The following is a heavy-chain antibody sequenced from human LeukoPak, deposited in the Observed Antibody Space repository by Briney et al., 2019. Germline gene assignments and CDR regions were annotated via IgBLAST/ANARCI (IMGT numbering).Heavy chain of an antibody. Sequence: PGGSLRLSCAASGFTFSSYWMSWVRQAPGKGLEWVANIKDDGGEKYYVDSVKGRFTISRDNAKNSLYLQMNSLRAEDTAVYYCGRDPYYDALDYWGQGTLVTVSS. CDR1: GFTFSSYW. CDR3: GRDPYYDALDY. J-gene: IGHJ4*02. CDR2: IKDDGGEK. D-gene: IGHD3-16*01. V-gene: IGHV3-7*01.